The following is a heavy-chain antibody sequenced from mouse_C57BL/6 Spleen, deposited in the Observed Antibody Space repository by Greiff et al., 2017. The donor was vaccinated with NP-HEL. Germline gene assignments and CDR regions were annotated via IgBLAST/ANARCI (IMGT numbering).Heavy chain of an antibody. CDR1: GFSLTSYG. V-gene: IGHV2-2*01. CDR2: IWSGGST. CDR3: ARKGNYYGYFDY. D-gene: IGHD1-1*01. Sequence: VQLQQSGPGLVQPSQSLSITCTVSGFSLTSYGVHWVRQSPGKGLEWLGVIWSGGSTDYNAAFISRLSISKDNSTSQVFFKMDSLQADDTAIYYCARKGNYYGYFDYWGQGTTLTVSS. J-gene: IGHJ2*01.